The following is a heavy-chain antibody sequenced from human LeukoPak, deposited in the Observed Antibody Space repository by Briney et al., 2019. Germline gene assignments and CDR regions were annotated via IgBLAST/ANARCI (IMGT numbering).Heavy chain of an antibody. J-gene: IGHJ4*02. V-gene: IGHV3-64D*09. D-gene: IGHD6-19*01. CDR3: VKTSSGTFDY. CDR2: ISSNGGNT. Sequence: GGSLRLSCSASGFTFSSYAMHWAREAPGKGLEYVSAISSNGGNTHYVNTVEGRFTISRDNSKDTLYLQMSSLRAEDTAVYYCVKTSSGTFDYWGQGTLVTVSS. CDR1: GFTFSSYA.